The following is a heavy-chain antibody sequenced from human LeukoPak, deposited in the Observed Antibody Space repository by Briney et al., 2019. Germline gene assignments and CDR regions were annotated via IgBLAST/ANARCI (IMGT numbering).Heavy chain of an antibody. J-gene: IGHJ3*02. CDR1: GGSISSGGYY. CDR3: ARDSSGQAFDI. V-gene: IGHV4-30-2*01. Sequence: SETLSLTCTVSGGSISSGGYYWSWIRQPPGKGLEWIGYIYHSGSTYYNPSLKSRVTISVDRSKNQFPLKLSSVTAADTAVYYCARDSSGQAFDIWGQGTMVTVSS. D-gene: IGHD6-6*01. CDR2: IYHSGST.